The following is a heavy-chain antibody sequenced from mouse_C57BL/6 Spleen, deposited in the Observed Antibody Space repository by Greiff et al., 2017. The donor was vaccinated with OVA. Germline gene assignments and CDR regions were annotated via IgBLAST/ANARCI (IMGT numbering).Heavy chain of an antibody. V-gene: IGHV3-6*01. Sequence: VQLKESGPGLVKPSQSLSLTCSVTGYSITSGYYWNWIRQFPGNKLEWMGYISYDGSNNYNPSLKNRISITRDTSKNQFFLKLNSVTTEDTATYYCASDDPYAMDYWGQGTSVTVSS. J-gene: IGHJ4*01. CDR1: GYSITSGYY. CDR2: ISYDGSN. CDR3: ASDDPYAMDY.